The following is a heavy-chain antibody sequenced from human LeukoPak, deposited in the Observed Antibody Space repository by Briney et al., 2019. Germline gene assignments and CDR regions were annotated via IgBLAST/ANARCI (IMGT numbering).Heavy chain of an antibody. Sequence: PGGSLRLSCAASGFTFSSYAMSWVRQAPGKGLEWVSVIVGSGSNSYYADSVKGRFTISRDNSKNTLYLQMNSLRAEDTAIYYCARGGRDMDVWGKGTTVTVSS. CDR1: GFTFSSYA. CDR2: IVGSGSNS. J-gene: IGHJ6*03. V-gene: IGHV3-23*01. CDR3: ARGGRDMDV. D-gene: IGHD1-26*01.